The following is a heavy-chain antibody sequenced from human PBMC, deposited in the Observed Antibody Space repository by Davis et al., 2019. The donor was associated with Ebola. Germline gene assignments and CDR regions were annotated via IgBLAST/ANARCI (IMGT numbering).Heavy chain of an antibody. CDR3: ARGGSSGWRY. J-gene: IGHJ4*02. CDR1: GYSFNDQW. V-gene: IGHV3-7*03. CDR2: IKQDGSEK. D-gene: IGHD6-19*01. Sequence: GESLKISCKGSGYSFNDQWIGWVRQAPGKGLEWVANIKQDGSEKYYVDSVKGRFTISRDNAKNSLYLQMNSLRAEDTAVYYCARGGSSGWRYWGQGTLVTVSS.